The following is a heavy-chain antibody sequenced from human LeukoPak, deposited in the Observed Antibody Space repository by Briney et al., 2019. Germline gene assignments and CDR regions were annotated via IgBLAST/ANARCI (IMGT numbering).Heavy chain of an antibody. CDR1: GYTLTELS. J-gene: IGHJ4*02. CDR2: FDPEDGET. D-gene: IGHD3-10*01. V-gene: IGHV1-24*01. CDR3: ATFRFGELPYASFDY. Sequence: ASEKVSCKVSGYTLTELSMHWVRQAPGKGLEWMGGFDPEDGETIYAQKFQGRVTMTEDTSTDTAYMELSSLRSEDTAVYYCATFRFGELPYASFDYWGQGTLVTVSS.